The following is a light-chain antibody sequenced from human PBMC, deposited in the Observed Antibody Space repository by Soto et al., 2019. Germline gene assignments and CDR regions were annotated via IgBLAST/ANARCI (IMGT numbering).Light chain of an antibody. V-gene: IGKV3-20*01. CDR2: ATF. CDR1: QIVSNNY. J-gene: IGKJ2*01. Sequence: EVVLTQSPGTLSLSPGERATLSCRASQIVSNNYLAWYQQRPGQAPRLLIHATFNRATGIPDRFSGSGSGTDFTLSINRLEAGDFAVYYCHHYGGSPPFTFGQGTKLEI. CDR3: HHYGGSPPFT.